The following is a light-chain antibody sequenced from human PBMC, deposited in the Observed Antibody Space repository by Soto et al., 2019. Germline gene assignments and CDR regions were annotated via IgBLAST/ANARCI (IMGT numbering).Light chain of an antibody. Sequence: QSVLTQPASVSGSPGQSITISCTGTSSDVGGYNYVSWYQQHPGKAPKLMIYEVSNRPSGVSNRFSGSKSGNTASLTISGLQAEDEADYYRSSYTSSSTTYVFGTGTKLTVL. CDR2: EVS. J-gene: IGLJ1*01. CDR1: SSDVGGYNY. V-gene: IGLV2-14*01. CDR3: SSYTSSSTTYV.